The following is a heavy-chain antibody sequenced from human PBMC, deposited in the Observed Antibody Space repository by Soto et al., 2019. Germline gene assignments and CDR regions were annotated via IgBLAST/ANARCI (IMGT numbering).Heavy chain of an antibody. Sequence: EVQLLESGGGLVLPGGSLRLSCAASGFTFSTYAMNWVRQAPGKGLEWVSCISDSGDYTNYADSVKGRFTISRDNSKNPLSLQMNSLRAEDTAVYYWAKDRTTGARKLDYWGQGTLVTVSS. V-gene: IGHV3-23*01. CDR1: GFTFSTYA. CDR2: ISDSGDYT. D-gene: IGHD2-2*01. CDR3: AKDRTTGARKLDY. J-gene: IGHJ4*02.